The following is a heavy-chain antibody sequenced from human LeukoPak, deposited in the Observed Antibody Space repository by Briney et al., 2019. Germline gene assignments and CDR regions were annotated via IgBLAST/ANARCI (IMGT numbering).Heavy chain of an antibody. CDR2: ISGSGGST. CDR1: GFTFSSYA. D-gene: IGHD4-17*01. V-gene: IGHV3-23*01. J-gene: IGHJ3*02. CDR3: AMTTVTTFRPGAFDI. Sequence: GGSLRLSRAASGFTFSSYAMSWVRQAPGKGLEWVSAISGSGGSTYYADSVKGRFTISRDNSKNTLYLQMNSLRAEDTAVYYCAMTTVTTFRPGAFDIWGQGTMVTVSS.